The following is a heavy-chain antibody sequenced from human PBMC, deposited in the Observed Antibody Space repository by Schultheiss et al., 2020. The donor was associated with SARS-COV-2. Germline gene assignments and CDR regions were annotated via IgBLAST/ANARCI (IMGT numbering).Heavy chain of an antibody. J-gene: IGHJ4*02. V-gene: IGHV4-61*02. CDR2: IYTRGST. D-gene: IGHD6-19*01. Sequence: SETLSLTCTVSGGSITSGSYYWSWIRQPAGKGLEWIGRIYTRGSTNYNPSLKSRVTMSVDTSKNQFSLKLSSVTAADTAVYYCARDRRGSGWDFDYWGQGTRVTV. CDR3: ARDRRGSGWDFDY. CDR1: GGSITSGSYY.